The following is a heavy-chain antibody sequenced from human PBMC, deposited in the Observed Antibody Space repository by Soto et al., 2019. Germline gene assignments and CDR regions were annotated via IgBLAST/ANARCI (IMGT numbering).Heavy chain of an antibody. D-gene: IGHD3-22*01. CDR2: ISAYNGNT. CDR1: GYTFTSYG. Sequence: ASVKVSCKASGYTFTSYGISWVRQSPGQGLEWMGWISAYNGNTNYAQKLQGRVTMTTDTSTSTAYMELSSLRSEDTAVYYCARLYYYDSSGLYYFDYWGQGTLVTVSS. V-gene: IGHV1-18*01. J-gene: IGHJ4*02. CDR3: ARLYYYDSSGLYYFDY.